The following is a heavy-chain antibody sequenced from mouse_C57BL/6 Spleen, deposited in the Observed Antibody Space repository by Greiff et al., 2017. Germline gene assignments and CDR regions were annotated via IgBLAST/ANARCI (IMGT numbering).Heavy chain of an antibody. D-gene: IGHD2-4*01. V-gene: IGHV1-82*01. J-gene: IGHJ3*01. CDR3: AREGWDYDWFAY. CDR1: GYAFSSSW. CDR2: IYPGDGDT. Sequence: VQLQQSGPELVKPGASVKISCKASGYAFSSSWMNWVKQRPGKGLEWIGRIYPGDGDTNYNGKFKGKATLTADKSSSTAYMQLSSLTSEDSAVYFCAREGWDYDWFAYWGQGTLVTVSA.